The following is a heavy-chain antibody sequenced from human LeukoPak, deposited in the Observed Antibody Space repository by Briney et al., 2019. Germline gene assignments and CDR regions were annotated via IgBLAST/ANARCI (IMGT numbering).Heavy chain of an antibody. CDR3: AIKVAKGPLDEYGSGWYYFDY. Sequence: ASVKVSCKVSGYTLTELSMHWVRQAPGKGLEWMGGFDPEDGETIYAQKFQGRVTMTEDTSTDTVYMELSSLRSEDTAVYYCAIKVAKGPLDEYGSGWYYFDYWGQGTLVTVSS. CDR1: GYTLTELS. J-gene: IGHJ4*02. V-gene: IGHV1-24*01. D-gene: IGHD6-19*01. CDR2: FDPEDGET.